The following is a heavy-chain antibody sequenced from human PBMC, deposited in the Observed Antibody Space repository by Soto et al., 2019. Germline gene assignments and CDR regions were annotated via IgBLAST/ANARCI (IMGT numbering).Heavy chain of an antibody. Sequence: GGSLRLSCAASGFTFSSYAMHWVRQAPGKGLEWVAVISYDGSNKYYADSVKGRFTISRDNSKNTLYLQMNSLRAEDTAVYYCARSPTMVRGVTFDYWGQGTLVTVSS. CDR3: ARSPTMVRGVTFDY. CDR1: GFTFSSYA. D-gene: IGHD3-10*01. CDR2: ISYDGSNK. V-gene: IGHV3-30-3*01. J-gene: IGHJ4*02.